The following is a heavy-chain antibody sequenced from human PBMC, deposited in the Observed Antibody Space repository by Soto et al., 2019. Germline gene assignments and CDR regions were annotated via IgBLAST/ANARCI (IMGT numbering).Heavy chain of an antibody. CDR1: GFTLSSYG. J-gene: IGHJ4*02. CDR2: ISYDERHK. Sequence: QVQLVESGGGVVQPGKSLRLSCAAAGFTLSSYGMHWVRQAPGKGLEWLAVISYDERHKYYADSVKGRFTSARDTSKNSLQLRRSSPRAEVTAVYSCAKAMFPRPVRGSSSSGGDYWGPGTGVTVSS. CDR3: AKAMFPRPVRGSSSSGGDY. D-gene: IGHD6-6*01. V-gene: IGHV3-30*18.